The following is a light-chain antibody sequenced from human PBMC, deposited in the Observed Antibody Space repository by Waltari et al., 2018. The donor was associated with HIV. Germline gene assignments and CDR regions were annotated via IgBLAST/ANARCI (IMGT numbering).Light chain of an antibody. CDR1: QNVDSW. Sequence: IQMTQSPSILSASVGDRITITCRASQNVDSWLAWYQQRPGRAPKLLIYKASTLEYGVPARFTGSGSGTNCTRTINSLHPDDFATYYCQQYNSDFYTFGQGTRLDLK. J-gene: IGKJ2*01. CDR2: KAS. V-gene: IGKV1-5*03. CDR3: QQYNSDFYT.